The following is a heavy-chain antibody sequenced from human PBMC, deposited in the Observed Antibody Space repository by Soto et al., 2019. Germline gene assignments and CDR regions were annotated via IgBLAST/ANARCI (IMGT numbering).Heavy chain of an antibody. CDR2: IYYTGST. CDR1: SGSISTYY. V-gene: IGHV4-59*08. J-gene: IGHJ2*01. D-gene: IGHD4-17*01. CDR3: ARTQGLTTFDL. Sequence: QVQLQESGPGLVKPSETLSLTCTVSSGSISTYYWSWIRQPPGKGLEWIVYIYYTGSTNYNPSLKSVVTIALDTSKNQFSLTVHSVTAADPAVCYWARTQGLTTFDLWGRGTLITVSS.